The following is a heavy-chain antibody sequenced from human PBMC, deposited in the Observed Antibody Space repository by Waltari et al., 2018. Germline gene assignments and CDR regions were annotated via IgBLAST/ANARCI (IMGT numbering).Heavy chain of an antibody. CDR3: ARDRGRGLYLDS. CDR1: GDSISGSSW. V-gene: IGHV4-4*02. CDR2: IHGSVRS. Sequence: QVQLQESGPGLVKPSGTLSVTCAVPGDSISGSSWWSWVRQPPGKGLEWIGQIHGSVRSNYNPSLESRVTVSIDTSNNHFSLKVTSATAADTAVYYCARDRGRGLYLDSWGQGTLVTVSP. D-gene: IGHD2-15*01. J-gene: IGHJ4*02.